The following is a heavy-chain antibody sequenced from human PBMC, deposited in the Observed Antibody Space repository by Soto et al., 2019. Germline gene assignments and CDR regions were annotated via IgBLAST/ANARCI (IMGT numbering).Heavy chain of an antibody. V-gene: IGHV3-48*02. CDR3: ARIFPSDFDF. D-gene: IGHD3-3*01. Sequence: EVRLVESGGGLVHPGGSLTLSCAASGFNFGIYGMNWVRQAPGKGLEWVSYISGSSNAIYYTTSVKGRFTISRDNAKNSLDLQMTNLRDEDTAVYYCARIFPSDFDFWGQGTLVTVSS. CDR1: GFNFGIYG. J-gene: IGHJ4*02. CDR2: ISGSSNAI.